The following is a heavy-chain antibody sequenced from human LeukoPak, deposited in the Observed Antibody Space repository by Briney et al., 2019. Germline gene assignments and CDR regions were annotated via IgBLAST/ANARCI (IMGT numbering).Heavy chain of an antibody. V-gene: IGHV3-21*01. Sequence: GGSLRLSCAASEFTFSTYGMNWVRQAPGKGLEWVSSISSGSTYIYYADSVKGRFTISRDNAKNSLYLQMNSLRAEDTAVYYCAELGITMIGGVWGKGTTVTISS. CDR1: EFTFSTYG. CDR2: ISSGSTYI. J-gene: IGHJ6*04. D-gene: IGHD3-10*02. CDR3: AELGITMIGGV.